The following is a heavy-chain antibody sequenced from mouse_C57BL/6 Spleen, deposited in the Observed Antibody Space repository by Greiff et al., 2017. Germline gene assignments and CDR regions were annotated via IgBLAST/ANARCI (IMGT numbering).Heavy chain of an antibody. V-gene: IGHV1-61*01. Sequence: QVQLQQPGAELVRPGSSVKLSCKASGYTFTSYWMDWVKQRPGQGLEWIGNIYPSDSETHYNQKFKDKATLTVDKSSSTAYMQLSSLTSEDSAVXYGARKVYGSSFYAVDYWGQGTTVTVSS. D-gene: IGHD1-1*01. CDR2: IYPSDSET. CDR3: ARKVYGSSFYAVDY. J-gene: IGHJ4*01. CDR1: GYTFTSYW.